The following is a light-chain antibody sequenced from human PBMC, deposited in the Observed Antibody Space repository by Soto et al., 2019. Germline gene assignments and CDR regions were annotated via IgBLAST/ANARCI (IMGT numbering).Light chain of an antibody. CDR3: QHYLDIPLT. V-gene: IGKV4-1*01. CDR1: QSVLSTSNNRDY. J-gene: IGKJ4*01. Sequence: DIVMTQSPHSLAVSLGERATINCKSSQSVLSTSNNRDYLAWYQQKPGQPPKLLINWESTRLSGVPDRFSGSGAGTDFPLTISSRQVEDVAVYYGQHYLDIPLTFGGGTRVEIK. CDR2: WES.